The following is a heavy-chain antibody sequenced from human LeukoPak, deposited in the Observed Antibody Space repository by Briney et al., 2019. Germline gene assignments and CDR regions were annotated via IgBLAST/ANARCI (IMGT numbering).Heavy chain of an antibody. Sequence: SETLSLTCTVSGGSVSNYYWSWIRQPPGKGLEWIGEINHSGSTNYNPSLKSRVTISIDTSKNQFYLKLSSLTAADTAVYYCARRDDSSGYHKIFDYWGPGTLVTVSS. CDR3: ARRDDSSGYHKIFDY. CDR1: GGSVSNYY. CDR2: INHSGST. V-gene: IGHV4-34*01. D-gene: IGHD3-22*01. J-gene: IGHJ4*02.